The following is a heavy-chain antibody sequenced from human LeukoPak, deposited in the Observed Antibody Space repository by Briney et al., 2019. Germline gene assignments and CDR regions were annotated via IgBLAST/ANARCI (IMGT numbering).Heavy chain of an antibody. J-gene: IGHJ4*02. CDR2: IKSKTDGGTT. CDR1: GFTFSSYE. V-gene: IGHV3-15*01. D-gene: IGHD3/OR15-3a*01. Sequence: GGSLRLSCAASGFTFSSYEMNWVRQAPGKGLEWVGRIKSKTDGGTTDYAAPVKGRFTIPRDDSQNTLSLQMNSLNTEDTAVYYCTTKYGTGYWGQGTLVTVSS. CDR3: TTKYGTGY.